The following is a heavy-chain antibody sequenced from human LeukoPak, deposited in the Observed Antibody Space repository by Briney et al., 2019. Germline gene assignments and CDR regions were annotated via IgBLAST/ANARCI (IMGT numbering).Heavy chain of an antibody. J-gene: IGHJ4*02. D-gene: IGHD6-19*01. CDR1: GGTFSSYA. CDR3: ARECRSSGCRFDY. V-gene: IGHV1-69*05. Sequence: SVKVSCKASGGTFSSYAISWVRQAPGQGLEWKGGIIPIFGTANYAQKFQGRVTMTTDTSTSTAYMELRSLRSDDTAVYYCARECRSSGCRFDYWGQGTLVTVSS. CDR2: IIPIFGTA.